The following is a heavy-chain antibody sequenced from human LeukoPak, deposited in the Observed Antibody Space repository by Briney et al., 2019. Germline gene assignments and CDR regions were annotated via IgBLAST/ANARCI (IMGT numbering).Heavy chain of an antibody. D-gene: IGHD6-19*01. CDR2: ISTGNGNT. CDR1: GYTFTRYG. CDR3: ARSTSPRSAVAGTGKRNWFDP. Sequence: ASVKVSCKASGYTFTRYGISWVRQAPGQGLEWMGWISTGNGNTNYGQKFQGRVTMTTDTSTGTAYMELRSLRSDDTAVYYCARSTSPRSAVAGTGKRNWFDPWGQGTLVTVSS. V-gene: IGHV1-18*01. J-gene: IGHJ5*02.